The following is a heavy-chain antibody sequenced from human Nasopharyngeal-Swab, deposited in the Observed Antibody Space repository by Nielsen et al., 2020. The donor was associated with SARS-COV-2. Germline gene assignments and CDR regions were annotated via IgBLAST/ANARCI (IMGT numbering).Heavy chain of an antibody. Sequence: ASVKVSCKASGYTFTGYYMHWVGQAPGQGLEWMGWINPNSGGTNYAQKFQGWVTMTRDTSISTAYMELSRLRSDDTAVYYCARDLDYDFPYGMDVWGQGTTVTVSS. J-gene: IGHJ6*02. CDR2: INPNSGGT. V-gene: IGHV1-2*04. CDR3: ARDLDYDFPYGMDV. CDR1: GYTFTGYY. D-gene: IGHD3-3*01.